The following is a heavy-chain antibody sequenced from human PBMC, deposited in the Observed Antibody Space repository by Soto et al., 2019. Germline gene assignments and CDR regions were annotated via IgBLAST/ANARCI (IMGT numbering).Heavy chain of an antibody. CDR1: GGSISSDGYY. Sequence: SETLSLTCTVSGGSISSDGYYWSWLRQHPGKGLEWIGYIYYSGTTAYNPSLRSRVTISVDRSKNQFSLTLKSVTAADTAVYYCARDRYCTNGVCPRGGVSYGMDVWGQGTTVTVS. V-gene: IGHV4-31*03. J-gene: IGHJ6*02. CDR2: IYYSGTT. D-gene: IGHD2-8*01. CDR3: ARDRYCTNGVCPRGGVSYGMDV.